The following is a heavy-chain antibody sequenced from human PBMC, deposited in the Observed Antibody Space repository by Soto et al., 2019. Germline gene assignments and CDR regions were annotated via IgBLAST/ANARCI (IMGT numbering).Heavy chain of an antibody. CDR2: IVPMYDTP. J-gene: IGHJ3*02. Sequence: QVQLVQSGAEVKKTGSSVKVSCKASGGSFSSSAISWVRQAPGRGLEWVGGIVPMYDTPNYAQNFQDRVTITADESTSTAYMELRRLTSEDTAVYFCATEWGNRPVAGSEAFDIWGQGTVVTFSS. V-gene: IGHV1-69*01. CDR3: ATEWGNRPVAGSEAFDI. CDR1: GGSFSSSA. D-gene: IGHD6-19*01.